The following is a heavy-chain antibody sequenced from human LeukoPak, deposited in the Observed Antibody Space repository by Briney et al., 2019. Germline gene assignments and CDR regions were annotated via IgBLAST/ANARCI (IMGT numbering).Heavy chain of an antibody. D-gene: IGHD2-2*01. Sequence: ASVKVPCKASGYTFTSYGISWVRQAPEQGLEWMGWISAYNGNTNYAQELQGRVTMTTDTSTSTAYMELRSLRSDDTAVYYCARGYCSSTSCPYGMDVWGQGTTVTVSS. J-gene: IGHJ6*02. CDR3: ARGYCSSTSCPYGMDV. CDR1: GYTFTSYG. V-gene: IGHV1-18*01. CDR2: ISAYNGNT.